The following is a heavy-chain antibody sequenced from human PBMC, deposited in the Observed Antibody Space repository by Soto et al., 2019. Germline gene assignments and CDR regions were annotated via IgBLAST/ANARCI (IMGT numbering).Heavy chain of an antibody. Sequence: QVQLVQSGAEVKKPGSSVKVSCKASGGTFSSYAISWVRQAPGQGLEWMGGIIPIFGTANYAQKFQGRVTIAADESTSTAYMELSRLRSEDTAVYYCTNTYYYDSSGSQTLGYWGQGTLVTVSS. CDR2: IIPIFGTA. D-gene: IGHD3-22*01. CDR1: GGTFSSYA. J-gene: IGHJ4*02. V-gene: IGHV1-69*01. CDR3: TNTYYYDSSGSQTLGY.